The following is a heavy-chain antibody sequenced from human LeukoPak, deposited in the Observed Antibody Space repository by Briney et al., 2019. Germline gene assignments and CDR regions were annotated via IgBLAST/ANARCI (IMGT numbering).Heavy chain of an antibody. CDR2: INHSGST. CDR1: GGSFSGYY. J-gene: IGHJ6*02. V-gene: IGHV4-34*01. CDR3: ARGRCSSTSCYASYFYYGMDV. D-gene: IGHD2-2*01. Sequence: SETLSLTCAVYGGSFSGYYWSWIRQPPGKGLEWIGEINHSGSTNYNPPLKSRVTISVDTSKNQFSLKLSSVTAADTAVYYCARGRCSSTSCYASYFYYGMDVWGQGTTVTVSS.